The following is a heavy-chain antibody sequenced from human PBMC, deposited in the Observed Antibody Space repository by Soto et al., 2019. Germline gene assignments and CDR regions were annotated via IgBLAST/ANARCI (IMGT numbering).Heavy chain of an antibody. CDR2: ISSSGSTI. J-gene: IGHJ5*02. CDR3: AREAPGFDP. Sequence: GGSLRLSCAASGFTFSSYEMNWVRQAPGKGLEWVSYISSSGSTIYYADSVKGRFTISRDNAENSLYLQMNSLRAEDTAVYYCAREAPGFDPWGQGTLVTVSS. CDR1: GFTFSSYE. V-gene: IGHV3-48*03.